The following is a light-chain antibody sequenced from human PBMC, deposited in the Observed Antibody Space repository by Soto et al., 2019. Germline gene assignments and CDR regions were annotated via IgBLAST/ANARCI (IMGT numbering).Light chain of an antibody. CDR1: QSLVYSDLIAY. V-gene: IGKV2-30*01. CDR3: MQATHWPIT. Sequence: DVVMTRSALSLRVARGEPASLSCSADQSLVYSDLIAYFSWFQQRPGRSPRRLIYTVSTRDSGVTARFRGSGSGTDFALKISRVEADDVGVYYCMQATHWPITFGQGTRLEIK. J-gene: IGKJ5*01. CDR2: TVS.